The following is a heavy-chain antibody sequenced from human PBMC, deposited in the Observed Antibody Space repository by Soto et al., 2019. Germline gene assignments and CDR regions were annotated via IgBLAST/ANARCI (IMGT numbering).Heavy chain of an antibody. CDR3: VKWGDFWSGYYIAVGNDY. Sequence: GGSLRLSCSASGFTFSSYAMHWVRQAPGKGLEYVSAISSNGGSTYYADSVKGRFTISRDNSKNTLYLQMSSLRAEDTAVYYCVKWGDFWSGYYIAVGNDYWGQATLVTVSS. V-gene: IGHV3-64D*08. J-gene: IGHJ4*02. D-gene: IGHD3-3*01. CDR1: GFTFSSYA. CDR2: ISSNGGST.